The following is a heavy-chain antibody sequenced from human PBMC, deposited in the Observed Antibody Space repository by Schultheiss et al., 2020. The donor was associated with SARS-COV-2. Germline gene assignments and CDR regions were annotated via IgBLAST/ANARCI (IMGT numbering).Heavy chain of an antibody. CDR1: GGTFSSYA. Sequence: ASVKVSCKASGGTFSSYAISWVRQAPGQGLEWMGWINAGNGNTKYSQKFQGRVTITRDTSASTAYMELSSLRSEDTAVYYCARIGRYSGSYGYWGQGTLVTVSS. V-gene: IGHV1-3*01. CDR3: ARIGRYSGSYGY. D-gene: IGHD1-26*01. CDR2: INAGNGNT. J-gene: IGHJ1*01.